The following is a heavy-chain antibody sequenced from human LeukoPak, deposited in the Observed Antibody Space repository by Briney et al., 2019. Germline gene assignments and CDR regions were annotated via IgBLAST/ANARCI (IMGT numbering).Heavy chain of an antibody. V-gene: IGHV4-59*01. CDR3: ARSAGGPNSSGLFYYYYMDV. Sequence: SETLSLTCTVSGGSISGYYWSWIRQPPGKGLEWIGYIYSSGNTNYNPSLKSRVTISVDTSKNQFSLKLSSVTAADTAVYYCARSAGGPNSSGLFYYYYMDVWGKGTTVTVSS. D-gene: IGHD3-22*01. CDR2: IYSSGNT. CDR1: GGSISGYY. J-gene: IGHJ6*03.